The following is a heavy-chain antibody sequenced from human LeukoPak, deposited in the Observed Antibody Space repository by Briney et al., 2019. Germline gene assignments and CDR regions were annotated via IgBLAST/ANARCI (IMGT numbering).Heavy chain of an antibody. V-gene: IGHV3-33*08. CDR2: IWYDGSKK. J-gene: IGHJ4*02. Sequence: PGGSLRLSCAASGFTFSSYSMNWVRQAPGKGLEWVAVIWYDGSKKYYGDSVQGRFTISRDNSKNTLYLQMDSLRAEDTAVYYCVRDRGGVAAAGTVGHGDSWGQGTLVTVSS. CDR3: VRDRGGVAAAGTVGHGDS. D-gene: IGHD6-13*01. CDR1: GFTFSSYS.